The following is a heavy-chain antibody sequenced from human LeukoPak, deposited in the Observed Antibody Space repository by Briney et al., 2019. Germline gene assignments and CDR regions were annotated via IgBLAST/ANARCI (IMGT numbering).Heavy chain of an antibody. CDR1: GGSTSSYY. D-gene: IGHD1-26*01. CDR3: ARWGPGSYSAIGAFDI. V-gene: IGHV4-4*07. J-gene: IGHJ3*02. Sequence: PSETLSLTCTVSGGSTSSYYWSWIRQPAGKGLEWIGRIYTSGSTNYNPSLKSRVTMSVDTSKNQFSLKLSSVTAADTAVYYCARWGPGSYSAIGAFDIWGQGTMVTVSS. CDR2: IYTSGST.